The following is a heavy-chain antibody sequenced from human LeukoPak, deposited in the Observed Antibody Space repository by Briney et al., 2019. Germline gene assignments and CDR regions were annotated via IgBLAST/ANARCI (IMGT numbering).Heavy chain of an antibody. CDR1: GGSFSGYY. CDR3: AANGYYSIDV. V-gene: IGHV4-34*12. Sequence: MPSETLSLTCAVYGGSFSGYYWSWIRQPPGRGLEWIGEIFHSGGTNYNPSLKSRISLSVDKSQNQFSLKLNSLTAADTAVYYCAANGYYSIDVWGKGTTVTVSS. J-gene: IGHJ6*03. CDR2: IFHSGGT. D-gene: IGHD2-8*01.